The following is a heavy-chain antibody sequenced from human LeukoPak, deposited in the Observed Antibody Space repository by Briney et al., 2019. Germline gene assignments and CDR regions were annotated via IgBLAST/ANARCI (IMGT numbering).Heavy chain of an antibody. J-gene: IGHJ4*02. Sequence: GGSLRLSCAASGFTFSSYGLSWVRQAPGKGLEWVSAISGSGACTYYADSVKGRFTVSRDNSNNTLYLQMNSLRAEDTALYYCAKEIRGLVPKFGVDYWGQGTLVTVSS. CDR2: ISGSGACT. V-gene: IGHV3-23*01. CDR3: AKEIRGLVPKFGVDY. D-gene: IGHD3-10*01. CDR1: GFTFSSYG.